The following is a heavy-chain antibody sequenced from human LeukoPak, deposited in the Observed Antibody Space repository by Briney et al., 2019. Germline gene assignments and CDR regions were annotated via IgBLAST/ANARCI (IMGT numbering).Heavy chain of an antibody. CDR3: AKDWYSNYANWFDP. J-gene: IGHJ5*02. D-gene: IGHD4-4*01. CDR2: ISGSGGST. V-gene: IGHV3-23*01. Sequence: GGSLRLSCAASGFTFSSYAMSWVRQAPGKGLEWVSAISGSGGSTYYADSVKGRFTISRDNSKNTLYLQMNSLRAEDSAVYYCAKDWYSNYANWFDPWGQGTLVTVSS. CDR1: GFTFSSYA.